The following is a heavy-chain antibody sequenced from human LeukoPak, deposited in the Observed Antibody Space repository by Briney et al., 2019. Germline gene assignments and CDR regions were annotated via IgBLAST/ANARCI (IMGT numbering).Heavy chain of an antibody. CDR1: GFTFSGYG. CDR3: ARDPTAATPQYFDY. D-gene: IGHD1-14*01. J-gene: IGHJ4*02. Sequence: GGPLRLSCAASGFTFSGYGMHWVRQAPGKGLEWVAVIWYDGSNTYYADSVKGRFTISRDNSKNRLYLQMNSLRAEDTAVYYCARDPTAATPQYFDYWGEGTLVTASS. V-gene: IGHV3-33*01. CDR2: IWYDGSNT.